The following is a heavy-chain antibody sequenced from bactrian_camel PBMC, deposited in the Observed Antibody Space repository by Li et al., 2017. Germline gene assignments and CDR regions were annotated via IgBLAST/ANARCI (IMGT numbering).Heavy chain of an antibody. Sequence: HVQLVESGGDSVQAGGSLRLSCEVSGYGYVVDCMGWFRQTPGREREWVAFIGSIGSHSETTYADSVKGRFTVSKDNAKNTLYLQMTSLKPEDTAIYYCAADASVRCHYRMCSPGRILVDEYNFWGQGTQVTVS. J-gene: IGHJ4*01. CDR2: IGSIGSHSET. V-gene: IGHV3S53*01. CDR3: AADASVRCHYRMCSPGRILVDEYNF. CDR1: GYGYVVDC. D-gene: IGHD2*01.